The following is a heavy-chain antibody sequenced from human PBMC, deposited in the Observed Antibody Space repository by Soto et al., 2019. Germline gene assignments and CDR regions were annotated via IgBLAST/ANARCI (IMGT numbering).Heavy chain of an antibody. V-gene: IGHV4-61*01. Sequence: SETLSLTCTVSGGFVSSVTYYWSWIRQPPGKGLEWIGYIYYNGRTTYNPSLESRVTMSVDTSKNQFSLKLTSVTAADTAVYYCARDRVTTPRFYDYWGRGTLVTVSS. D-gene: IGHD2-21*02. CDR1: GGFVSSVTYY. J-gene: IGHJ4*01. CDR2: IYYNGRT. CDR3: ARDRVTTPRFYDY.